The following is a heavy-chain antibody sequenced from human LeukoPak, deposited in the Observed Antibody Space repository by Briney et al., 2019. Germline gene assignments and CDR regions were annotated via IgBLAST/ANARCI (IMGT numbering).Heavy chain of an antibody. CDR1: GYTFTNYD. V-gene: IGHV1-18*01. J-gene: IGHJ5*02. Sequence: ASVKVSCKASGYTFTNYDINWLRQAAGQGLEWMGWISAYNGNTNYAQKLQGRVTMTTDTSTSTAYMELRSLRSDDTAVYYCARGVAVAGTVSRKNWFDPWGQGTLVTVSS. CDR3: ARGVAVAGTVSRKNWFDP. CDR2: ISAYNGNT. D-gene: IGHD6-19*01.